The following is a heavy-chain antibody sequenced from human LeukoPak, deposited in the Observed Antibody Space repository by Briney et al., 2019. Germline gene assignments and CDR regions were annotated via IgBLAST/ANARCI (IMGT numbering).Heavy chain of an antibody. CDR3: AKDSPYGDYFDY. CDR1: GFTFDDYG. J-gene: IGHJ4*02. Sequence: GGSLRLSCAASGFTFDDYGMSWVRQAPGKGLEWVSAISGSGGSTYYADSVKGRFTISRDNSKNTLYLQMNSLRAEDTAVYYCAKDSPYGDYFDYWGQGTLVTVSS. CDR2: ISGSGGST. D-gene: IGHD4-17*01. V-gene: IGHV3-23*01.